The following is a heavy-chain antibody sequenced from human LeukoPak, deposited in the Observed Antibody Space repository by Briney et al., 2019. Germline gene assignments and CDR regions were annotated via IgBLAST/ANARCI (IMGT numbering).Heavy chain of an antibody. Sequence: GGSLRLSCVASGFTFSSYSMNWVRQAPGKGLEWVSSISSSSSYIYYADSVKGRFTISRDNAKNSLYLQMNSLRAEDTAVYYCAREAVWGSYRTFDYWGQGTLVTVSS. D-gene: IGHD3-16*02. CDR2: ISSSSSYI. V-gene: IGHV3-21*01. CDR3: AREAVWGSYRTFDY. CDR1: GFTFSSYS. J-gene: IGHJ4*02.